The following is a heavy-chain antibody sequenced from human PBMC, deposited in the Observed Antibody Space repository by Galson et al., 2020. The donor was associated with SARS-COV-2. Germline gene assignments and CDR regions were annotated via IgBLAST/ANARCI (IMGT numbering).Heavy chain of an antibody. V-gene: IGHV4-39*01. J-gene: IGHJ2*01. CDR3: ARRGGTATTQHFDL. D-gene: IGHD4-17*01. CDR1: GGSISTTSYS. Sequence: SETLSLTFTVSGGSISTTSYSWGSIRQPRGKGREWIGTIYYSGTTYYNPSLRSRVTIAVDTSTNQFSLKLNSVTAADTAVYYCARRGGTATTQHFDLWGRGTLVTVSS. CDR2: IYYSGTT.